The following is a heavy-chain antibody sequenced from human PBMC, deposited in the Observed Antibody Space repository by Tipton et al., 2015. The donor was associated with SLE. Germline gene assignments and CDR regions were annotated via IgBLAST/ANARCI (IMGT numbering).Heavy chain of an antibody. CDR3: ASLGYSYGLGFDY. CDR2: IYHGGST. V-gene: IGHV4-59*01. J-gene: IGHJ4*02. CDR1: GGSISSYY. Sequence: GLVKPSETLSLTCTVSGGSISSYYWSWIRQPPGKGLEWIGYIYHGGSTNYNPSLKSRVTISEDKSKNQFSLKLSSVTAADTAVYYCASLGYSYGLGFDYWGQGTLVTVSS. D-gene: IGHD5-18*01.